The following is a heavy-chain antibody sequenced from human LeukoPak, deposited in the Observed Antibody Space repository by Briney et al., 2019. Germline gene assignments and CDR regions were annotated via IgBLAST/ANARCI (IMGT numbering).Heavy chain of an antibody. J-gene: IGHJ4*02. CDR2: INPNSGGT. V-gene: IGHV1-2*02. CDR1: GYTFTGYY. CDR3: ARGLTVTPIDY. D-gene: IGHD4-17*01. Sequence: ASVKVSCKASGYTFTGYYIHWVRQAPGQGLEWMGWINPNSGGTNYAQSFQGRVTMTRDTSISTAYMELSRLKSDDTAVYYCARGLTVTPIDYWGQGTLVTVSS.